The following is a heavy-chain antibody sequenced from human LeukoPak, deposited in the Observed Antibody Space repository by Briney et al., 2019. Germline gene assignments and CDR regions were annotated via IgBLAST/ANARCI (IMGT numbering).Heavy chain of an antibody. CDR2: MNPNSGNT. Sequence: ASVKVSCKASGYTFTSYDINWVRQATGQGLEWMGWMNPNSGNTGYAQKFQGRVTMTRNTSISTAYMELSSLRSEDTAVHYCARVLYNGGYIQYWGQGTLVTVSS. V-gene: IGHV1-8*01. D-gene: IGHD2-2*02. CDR3: ARVLYNGGYIQY. CDR1: GYTFTSYD. J-gene: IGHJ1*01.